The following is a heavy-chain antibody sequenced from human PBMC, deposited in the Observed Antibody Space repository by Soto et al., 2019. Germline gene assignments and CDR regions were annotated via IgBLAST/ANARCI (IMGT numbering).Heavy chain of an antibody. CDR3: AREPHYYYDSSGYYYQAV. CDR2: ISSSSSYT. J-gene: IGHJ4*03. V-gene: IGHV3-11*06. D-gene: IGHD3-22*01. CDR1: GFTFSDYY. Sequence: GSLRLSCSASGFTFSDYYMSWIRQAPGKGLEWVSYISSSSSYTNYADSVKGRFTISRDNAKNSLYLQMNSLRAEDTAVYYCAREPHYYYDSSGYYYQAVWGQVTQVTVSS.